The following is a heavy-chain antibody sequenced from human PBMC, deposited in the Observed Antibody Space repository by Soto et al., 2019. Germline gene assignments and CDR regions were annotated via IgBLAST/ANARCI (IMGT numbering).Heavy chain of an antibody. J-gene: IGHJ4*02. Sequence: GGSLRLSCAASGFTSDDYTMQWVRQAPGKGLEWVSLISWDGGITYYADSVKGRFTISRDNSKNSLYLQMNSLTTEDTALYYCAKAGAYNYGSYFDYWGQGTLVTVSS. CDR1: GFTSDDYT. CDR3: AKAGAYNYGSYFDY. D-gene: IGHD5-18*01. CDR2: ISWDGGIT. V-gene: IGHV3-43*01.